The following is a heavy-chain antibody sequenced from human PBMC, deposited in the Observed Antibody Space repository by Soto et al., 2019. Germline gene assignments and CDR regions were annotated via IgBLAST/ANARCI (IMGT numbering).Heavy chain of an antibody. CDR3: AHRRSGSYFAY. D-gene: IGHD1-26*01. V-gene: IGHV2-5*02. CDR2: IYWDNDK. CDR1: GFSLSTSEVG. Sequence: SGPTRVNPTQTLTLTCTFSGFSLSTSEVGVAWIRQPPGKALEWLALIYWDNDKRYSPSLKNRLTITRGTSKNQVVLTMTNMDPVDTATYYCAHRRSGSYFAYWGQGTLVTVSS. J-gene: IGHJ4*03.